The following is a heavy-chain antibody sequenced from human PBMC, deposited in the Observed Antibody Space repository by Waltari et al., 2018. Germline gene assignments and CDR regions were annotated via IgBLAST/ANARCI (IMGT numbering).Heavy chain of an antibody. CDR2: IYPGDSDT. CDR3: ARFYGGNFVDY. CDR1: GYTSSDYW. Sequence: EVQLVQSGAEVRKPEESLKISCQGYGYTSSDYWIAWVRQLPGTGLGWLGIIYPGDSDTRYSPSFQGQVIISADKSISTASLQWSSLKASDTAMYYCARFYGGNFVDYWGQGTLVIVSS. D-gene: IGHD2-21*01. J-gene: IGHJ4*02. V-gene: IGHV5-51*01.